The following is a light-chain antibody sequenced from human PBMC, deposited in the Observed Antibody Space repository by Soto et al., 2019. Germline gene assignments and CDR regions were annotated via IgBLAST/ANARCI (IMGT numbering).Light chain of an antibody. CDR2: DVS. Sequence: VQIAQASSTLSASVGEGETITWRASQSVSNWLAWYQQKPGKAPKVLIYDVSSLDRGVPSRFSGSGSGTGLILTISSLQPDDFATYYCQQYDSYSWTFGQGTKVDIK. J-gene: IGKJ1*01. V-gene: IGKV1-5*01. CDR1: QSVSNW. CDR3: QQYDSYSWT.